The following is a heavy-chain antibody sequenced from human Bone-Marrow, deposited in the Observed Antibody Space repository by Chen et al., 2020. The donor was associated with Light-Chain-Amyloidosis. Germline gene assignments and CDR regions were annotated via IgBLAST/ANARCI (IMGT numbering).Heavy chain of an antibody. V-gene: IGHV3-21*01. CDR1: GFTFSNYD. Sequence: EVQLVESGGGLVKPGGSLRLSCAASGFTFSNYDMNWVRQVPGKGLEWISAVTNSSSNIYYADSVRGRFTSSSDNAKNSLYLQMNSLRAEDTAMYYCASSAPDPSSWGQGTLVTVSS. CDR2: VTNSSSNI. CDR3: ASSAPDPSS. J-gene: IGHJ5*02.